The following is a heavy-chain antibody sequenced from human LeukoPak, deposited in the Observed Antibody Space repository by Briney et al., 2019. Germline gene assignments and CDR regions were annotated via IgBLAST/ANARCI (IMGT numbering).Heavy chain of an antibody. D-gene: IGHD6-25*01. Sequence: PGGSLTLSCAASGFTFTNYWVTWVRQGPGKGRDWVDYIKQDGSEKHYIASVKGRFTLSRDHAKNSLYLQINGFTGEEPAVYYCARSNLAAFDPWGQGTLVTVSS. CDR1: GFTFTNYW. CDR2: IKQDGSEK. V-gene: IGHV3-7*04. J-gene: IGHJ5*02. CDR3: ARSNLAAFDP.